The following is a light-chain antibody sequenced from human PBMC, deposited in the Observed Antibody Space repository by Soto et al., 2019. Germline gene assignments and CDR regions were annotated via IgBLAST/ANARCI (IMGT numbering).Light chain of an antibody. Sequence: EIVCTQSPGTLSLSPGERATLSCRASQSVSSSYLAWYQQKPGQAPRLLIYDASNRATGIPDRFSGSGSGTDFTLTISRLEPEDFAVYYCQQRNIWPPVTFGQGTRLEIK. V-gene: IGKV3D-20*02. J-gene: IGKJ5*01. CDR2: DAS. CDR1: QSVSSSY. CDR3: QQRNIWPPVT.